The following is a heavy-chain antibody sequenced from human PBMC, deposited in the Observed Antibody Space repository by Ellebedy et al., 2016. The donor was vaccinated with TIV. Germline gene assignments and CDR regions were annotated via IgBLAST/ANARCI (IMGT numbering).Heavy chain of an antibody. D-gene: IGHD2-2*01. Sequence: GGSLRLSXAASGFTFSSYAMNWVRQAPGKGLEWVSSISGSGGSTYYADSVKGRFTISRDNSKNTLFLQMNSLRAEDTAVYYCAKEGQYCKSTNCYLGAYFQHWGQGTLVTVSS. CDR1: GFTFSSYA. V-gene: IGHV3-23*01. CDR3: AKEGQYCKSTNCYLGAYFQH. CDR2: ISGSGGST. J-gene: IGHJ1*01.